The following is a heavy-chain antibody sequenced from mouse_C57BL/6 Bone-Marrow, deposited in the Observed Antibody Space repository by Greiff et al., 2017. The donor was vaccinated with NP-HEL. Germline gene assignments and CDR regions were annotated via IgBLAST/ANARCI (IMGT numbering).Heavy chain of an antibody. V-gene: IGHV1-19*01. CDR3: AGGITTVVASYYYAMDY. J-gene: IGHJ4*01. CDR2: INPYNGGT. CDR1: GYTFTDYY. D-gene: IGHD1-1*01. Sequence: VQLQQPGPVLVKPGASVKMSCKASGYTFTDYYMNWVKQSHGKSLEWIGVINPYNGGTSYNQKFKGKATLTVDKSSSTAYMELNSLTSEDSAVYYCAGGITTVVASYYYAMDYWGQGTSVTVSS.